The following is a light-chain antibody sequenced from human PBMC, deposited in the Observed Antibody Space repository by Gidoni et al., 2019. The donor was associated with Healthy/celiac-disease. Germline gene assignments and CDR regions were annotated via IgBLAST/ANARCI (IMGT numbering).Light chain of an antibody. J-gene: IGLJ2*01. CDR3: SSYTSSSTL. CDR2: DVS. CDR1: SSDVGGYNY. Sequence: SAMTLPASVPGSPGQSITISCTGPSSDVGGYNYVSWYQQHPGKASKLMIYDVSNRPSGVSNRFSGSKSGNTASLTTSGLQAEDEADYYCSSYTSSSTLFGGGTKLTVL. V-gene: IGLV2-14*01.